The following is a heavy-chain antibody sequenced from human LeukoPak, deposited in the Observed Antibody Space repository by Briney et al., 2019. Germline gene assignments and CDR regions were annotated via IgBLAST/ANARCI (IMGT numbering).Heavy chain of an antibody. CDR3: ARGLRGYSPLGIY. J-gene: IGHJ4*02. CDR2: ISSYSGGT. V-gene: IGHV1-2*02. Sequence: GASVKVSCKASGYTFTDYYIHWIRQAPGQGLEWMGWISSYSGGTTYAQNFRGRVTMTRNTSISTAYMELSSLRSEDTAVYYCARGLRGYSPLGIYWGQGTLVTVSS. CDR1: GYTFTDYY. D-gene: IGHD5-18*01.